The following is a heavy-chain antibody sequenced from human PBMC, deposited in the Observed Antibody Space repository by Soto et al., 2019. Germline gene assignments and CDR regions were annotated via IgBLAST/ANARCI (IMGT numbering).Heavy chain of an antibody. CDR2: IIPFFHAP. J-gene: IGHJ6*02. CDR3: AESRAAATPRVGMDV. CDR1: GGTFSRNA. Sequence: SVKVSCKASGGTFSRNAISWVRQAPGQGLEWMGGIIPFFHAPNYAQKFQGRVTITADESTTIVFIEMSSLRFEDTAVYYCAESRAAATPRVGMDVWGQWNTVTVSS. D-gene: IGHD6-13*01. V-gene: IGHV1-69*13.